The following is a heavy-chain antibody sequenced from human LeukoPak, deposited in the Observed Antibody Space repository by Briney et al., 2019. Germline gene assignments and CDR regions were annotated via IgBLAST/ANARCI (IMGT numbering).Heavy chain of an antibody. D-gene: IGHD3-22*01. CDR3: ARVGLGYYDSRAKGIAGAFDI. CDR2: IYHSGST. CDR1: GGSISSSSYY. Sequence: SETLSLTCTVSGGSISSSSYYWGWIRQPPGKGLEWIGYIYHSGSTYYNPSLKSRVTISVDRSKNQFSLKLSSVTAADTAVYYCARVGLGYYDSRAKGIAGAFDIWGQGTMVTVSS. V-gene: IGHV4-30-2*01. J-gene: IGHJ3*02.